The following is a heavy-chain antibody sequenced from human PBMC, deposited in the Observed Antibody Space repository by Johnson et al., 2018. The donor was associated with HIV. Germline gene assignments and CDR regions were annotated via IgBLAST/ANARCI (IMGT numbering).Heavy chain of an antibody. J-gene: IGHJ3*02. Sequence: VHLVESGGGVVQPGRSLRLSCAASGFTFSSYDMHWVRQAPGKGLEWVAVISYDGSNKYYADSVKGRFTISRDNSKNTLYLQMNSLRAEDTAVYYCAKDRGGNYLDAFDIWGQGTMVTVSS. D-gene: IGHD1-26*01. CDR3: AKDRGGNYLDAFDI. V-gene: IGHV3-30*18. CDR1: GFTFSSYD. CDR2: ISYDGSNK.